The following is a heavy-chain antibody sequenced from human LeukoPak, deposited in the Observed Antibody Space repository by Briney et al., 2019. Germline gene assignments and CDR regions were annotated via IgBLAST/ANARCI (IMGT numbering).Heavy chain of an antibody. J-gene: IGHJ4*02. D-gene: IGHD6-19*01. Sequence: GGSLRLSCAGYGITLSELWMNWVRQVPGKGLEWVANIKQDGSEKKYVDSLKGRFPISRENAKNSVYLQRNSLRVDDTAVYYCVGGYGWLPDYWGQGALVTVSS. V-gene: IGHV3-7*04. CDR3: VGGYGWLPDY. CDR2: IKQDGSEK. CDR1: GITLSELW.